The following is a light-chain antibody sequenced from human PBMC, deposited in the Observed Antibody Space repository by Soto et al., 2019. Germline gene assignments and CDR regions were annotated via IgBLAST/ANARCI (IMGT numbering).Light chain of an antibody. CDR1: QSVSSSY. J-gene: IGKJ2*01. Sequence: EIVLPQSPGTLSLSPGERATLSCRASQSVSSSYLAWYQQKPGQAPRLLIYGASSRATGIPDRFSGSGSGTDFTLTISRLEPEDFAVYYCQQYGSSRYTFGKGTKLEIK. CDR2: GAS. CDR3: QQYGSSRYT. V-gene: IGKV3-20*01.